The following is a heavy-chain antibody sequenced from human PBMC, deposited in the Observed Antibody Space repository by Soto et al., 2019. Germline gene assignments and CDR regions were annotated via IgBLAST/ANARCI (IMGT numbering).Heavy chain of an antibody. CDR1: GFTFSSYW. Sequence: EVQLVESGGGLVQPGGSLRLSCAASGFTFSSYWMHWVRQATGKGLVWVSRINIDGSSTTYADSVKGRFTISRDNAKNTVYLQMNSLRAEDTAVYYCASKHSSRAFDCWGQGTLVTVSS. CDR2: INIDGSST. D-gene: IGHD6-13*01. CDR3: ASKHSSRAFDC. J-gene: IGHJ4*02. V-gene: IGHV3-74*01.